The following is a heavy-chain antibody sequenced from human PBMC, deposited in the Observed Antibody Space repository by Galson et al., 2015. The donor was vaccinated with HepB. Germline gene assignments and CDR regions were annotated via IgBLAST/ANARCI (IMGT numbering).Heavy chain of an antibody. Sequence: SLRLSCAASGFTFSSYRMSWVRQAPGKGLEWVANIKQDGSEKYYVDSVKGRFTISRDNSKNTLYLQMNSLRAEDTAVYYCAKLMSMITFGGVIRDWGQGTLVTVSS. V-gene: IGHV3-7*03. CDR2: IKQDGSEK. CDR1: GFTFSSYR. D-gene: IGHD3-16*02. CDR3: AKLMSMITFGGVIRD. J-gene: IGHJ4*02.